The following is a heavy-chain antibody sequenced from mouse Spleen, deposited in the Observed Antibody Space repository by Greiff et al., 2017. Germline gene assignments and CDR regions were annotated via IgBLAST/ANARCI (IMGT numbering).Heavy chain of an antibody. Sequence: EVKLMESGGGLVKPGGSLKLSCAASGFTFSDYGMHWVRQAPEKGLEWVAYISSGSSTIYYADTVKGRFTISRDNAKNTLFLQMTSLRSEDTAMYYCASYYRYDGYYFDYWGQGTTLTVSS. V-gene: IGHV5-17*01. CDR3: ASYYRYDGYYFDY. CDR2: ISSGSSTI. J-gene: IGHJ2*01. CDR1: GFTFSDYG. D-gene: IGHD2-14*01.